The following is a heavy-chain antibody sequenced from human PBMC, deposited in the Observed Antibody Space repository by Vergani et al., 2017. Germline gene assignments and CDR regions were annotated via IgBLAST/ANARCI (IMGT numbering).Heavy chain of an antibody. Sequence: QVQLQESGPGLVKPSETLSLTCTVSGGSISSGDYYWSWIRQPPGKGLEWIGFIYYSGSTYYNPSLKSRVTITADTSKTLFSLNVSSVTAADRAVYYCARVHGGTGWAFVYWGQGTLVTVSS. D-gene: IGHD6-19*01. J-gene: IGHJ4*02. CDR1: GGSISSGDYY. CDR3: ARVHGGTGWAFVY. V-gene: IGHV4-30-4*08. CDR2: IYYSGST.